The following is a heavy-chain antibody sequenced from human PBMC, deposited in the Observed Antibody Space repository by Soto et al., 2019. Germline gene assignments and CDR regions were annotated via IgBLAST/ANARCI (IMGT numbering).Heavy chain of an antibody. V-gene: IGHV3-23*01. D-gene: IGHD1-26*01. Sequence: PGGSLRLSCAASGITFRNYAMSWVRQAQGKGLEWVSRISGSGGSTYYADSVKGRFTISRDNYKNTLYLQMNSLRAEDTAVYYCAKDPEWELPKYYFDYWGKGTRVTVSS. CDR1: GITFRNYA. J-gene: IGHJ4*02. CDR3: AKDPEWELPKYYFDY. CDR2: ISGSGGST.